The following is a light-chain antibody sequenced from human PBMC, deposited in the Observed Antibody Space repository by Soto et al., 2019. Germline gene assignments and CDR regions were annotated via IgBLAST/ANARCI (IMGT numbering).Light chain of an antibody. V-gene: IGKV3-11*01. J-gene: IGKJ1*01. Sequence: DIVLTQSPATLCLSPGERATLSCRAGQSISSYLAWYQQKPGQAPRLLIYDASNRATGIPARFSGSGSGTEFTLTISSLQSEDFAIYYCQQYNNWPPTWTFGQGTKVDIK. CDR2: DAS. CDR3: QQYNNWPPTWT. CDR1: QSISSY.